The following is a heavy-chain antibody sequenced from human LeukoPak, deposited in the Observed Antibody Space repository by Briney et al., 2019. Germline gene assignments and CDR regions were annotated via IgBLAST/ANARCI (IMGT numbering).Heavy chain of an antibody. V-gene: IGHV3-74*01. CDR1: GFTFSIYW. D-gene: IGHD3-3*01. CDR2: INSDGRST. J-gene: IGHJ3*02. CDR3: ARDEDWSGYYDAFDI. Sequence: PGGALRLSCAAFGFTFSIYWMHWVRQAPGKGLVWVSRINSDGRSTSYADSVKGRLTISRDNAKNTLYLQMNSLRAEDTAVYYCARDEDWSGYYDAFDIWGQGTMVTVSS.